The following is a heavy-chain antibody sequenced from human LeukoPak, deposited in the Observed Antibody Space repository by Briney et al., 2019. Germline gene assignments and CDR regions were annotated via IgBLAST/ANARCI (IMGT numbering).Heavy chain of an antibody. J-gene: IGHJ3*02. CDR1: GGTFSSYA. V-gene: IGHV1-69*05. Sequence: GASVKVSCKASGGTFSSYAISWVRQAPGQGLEWMGRIIPIFGTANYAQKFQGRVTITTDESTSTAYMELSSLRSEDMAVYYCAREGAKIAFDIWGQGTMVTVSS. CDR3: AREGAKIAFDI. CDR2: IIPIFGTA. D-gene: IGHD3-16*01.